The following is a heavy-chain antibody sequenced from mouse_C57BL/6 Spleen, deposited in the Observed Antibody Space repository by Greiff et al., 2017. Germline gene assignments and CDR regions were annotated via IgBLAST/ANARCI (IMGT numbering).Heavy chain of an antibody. CDR1: GFTFNPYA. CDR2: IRSKSSNYAT. Sequence: EVHLVESGGGLVQPKGSLKLSCAASGFTFNPYAMHWVRQAPGKGMEWVARIRSKSSNYATYYADSVKDRFTISRDDSQSMRYLQMNNLKTEDTARDYGGRDEAVVTKKAMDYWGQGTSVTVS. CDR3: GRDEAVVTKKAMDY. V-gene: IGHV10-3*01. J-gene: IGHJ4*01. D-gene: IGHD1-1*01.